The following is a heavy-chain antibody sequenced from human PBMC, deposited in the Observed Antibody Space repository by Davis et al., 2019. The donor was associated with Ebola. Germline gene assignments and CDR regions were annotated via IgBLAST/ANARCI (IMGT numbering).Heavy chain of an antibody. Sequence: GESLKISCAASGFTFSSYAMHWVRQAPGKGLEWVAVISYDGSNKYYADSVKGRFTISRDNSKNTLYLQMNSLRAEDTAVYYCARGGRSSWRYYFDYWGQGTLVTVSS. CDR3: ARGGRSSWRYYFDY. D-gene: IGHD6-13*01. CDR2: ISYDGSNK. J-gene: IGHJ4*02. V-gene: IGHV3-30-3*01. CDR1: GFTFSSYA.